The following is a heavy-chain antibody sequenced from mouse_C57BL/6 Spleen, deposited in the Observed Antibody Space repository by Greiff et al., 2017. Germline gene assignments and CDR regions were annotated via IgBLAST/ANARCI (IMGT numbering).Heavy chain of an antibody. CDR1: GYTFTDYN. J-gene: IGHJ4*01. V-gene: IGHV1-18*01. Sequence: VQLQQSGPELVKPGASVKIPCKASGYTFTDYNMDWVKQSHGKSLEWIGDINPNNGGTIYNQKFKGKATLTVDKSSSTAYMELRSLTSEDTAVYYCARSDYDNYYAMDYWGQGTSVTVSS. CDR2: INPNNGGT. D-gene: IGHD2-4*01. CDR3: ARSDYDNYYAMDY.